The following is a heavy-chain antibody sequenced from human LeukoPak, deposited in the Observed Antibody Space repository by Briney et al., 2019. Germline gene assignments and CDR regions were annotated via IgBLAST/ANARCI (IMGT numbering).Heavy chain of an antibody. CDR3: ARAPNWKHFDY. CDR2: IYHSGTA. CDR1: GGSISSSNW. V-gene: IGHV4-4*02. Sequence: PSETLSLTCAVSGGSISSSNWWSWVRQPPGKGLEWIGEIYHSGTANYNPSLKSRVTMSVDKSKNQFSLKLSSVTAADTAVYYCARAPNWKHFDYWGQGTLVTVSS. J-gene: IGHJ4*02. D-gene: IGHD1-1*01.